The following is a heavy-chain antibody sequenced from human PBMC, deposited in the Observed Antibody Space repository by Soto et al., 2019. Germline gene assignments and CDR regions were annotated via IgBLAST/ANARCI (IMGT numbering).Heavy chain of an antibody. V-gene: IGHV4-59*01. D-gene: IGHD3-10*01. CDR1: GGSISSYY. J-gene: IGHJ4*02. CDR2: ICYTGTT. Sequence: QVQLQESGPGLVKPSETLSLSCTVSGGSISSYYWSWIRQPPGKGLEWIGYICYTGTTNYNPPLKSRVTISLDTSRNRFSLTLTSVTAADTAVYSCATGRYHYGSEYWGRGTLVTVSS. CDR3: ATGRYHYGSEY.